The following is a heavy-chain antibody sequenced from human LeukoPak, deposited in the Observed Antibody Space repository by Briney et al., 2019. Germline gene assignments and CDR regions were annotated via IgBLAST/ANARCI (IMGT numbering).Heavy chain of an antibody. D-gene: IGHD2-2*01. CDR2: ISAYNGNT. Sequence: ASVKVSCKASGYTFTSYGISWVRQDPGQGREWMGWISAYNGNTNYAQKLQGRVTMTTDTSTSTAYIELRSLRSDDTAVYYCARVGYQPTNWFDPWGQGTLVTVSS. J-gene: IGHJ5*02. CDR3: ARVGYQPTNWFDP. V-gene: IGHV1-18*01. CDR1: GYTFTSYG.